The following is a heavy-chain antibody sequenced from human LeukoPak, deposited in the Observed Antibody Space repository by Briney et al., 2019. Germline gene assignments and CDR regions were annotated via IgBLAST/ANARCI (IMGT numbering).Heavy chain of an antibody. V-gene: IGHV4-34*01. CDR1: GGSFSGYY. J-gene: IGHJ4*02. Sequence: SETLSLTCAVYGGSFSGYYWSWIRQPPGKGLEWIGEINHSGSTNYNPSLKSRVTISVDTSKNQFSLKLSSVTAADTAVYYCARDRGGYGDYYFDYWGQGTLVTVSS. CDR2: INHSGST. D-gene: IGHD4-17*01. CDR3: ARDRGGYGDYYFDY.